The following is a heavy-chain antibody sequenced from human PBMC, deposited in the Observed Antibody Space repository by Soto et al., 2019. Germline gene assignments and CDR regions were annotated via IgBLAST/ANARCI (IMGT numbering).Heavy chain of an antibody. CDR3: AKDPYYDLIDYYYYGMDV. V-gene: IGHV3-48*01. CDR1: GFTFSSYS. D-gene: IGHD3-3*01. Sequence: SLRLSCAASGFTFSSYSMNLVRQAPGKGLEWVSYISSSSSTIYYADSVKGRFTISRDNSKNTLYLQMNSLRAEDTAVYYCAKDPYYDLIDYYYYGMDVWGQGTTVTVSS. CDR2: ISSSSSTI. J-gene: IGHJ6*02.